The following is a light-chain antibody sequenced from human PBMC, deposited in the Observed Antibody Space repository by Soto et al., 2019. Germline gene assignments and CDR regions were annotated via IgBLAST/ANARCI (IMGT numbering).Light chain of an antibody. CDR3: QQYGSSGT. Sequence: EIVLTQPPDTLSLSPGDRATLSCRASQSVSSHLAWYQQKRGQAPRLLIYDASSRASGIPARFSGRGSGTDFTLTISYLEPEDFAVYYCQQYGSSGTFGQGTKVDIK. J-gene: IGKJ1*01. CDR1: QSVSSH. CDR2: DAS. V-gene: IGKV3-20*01.